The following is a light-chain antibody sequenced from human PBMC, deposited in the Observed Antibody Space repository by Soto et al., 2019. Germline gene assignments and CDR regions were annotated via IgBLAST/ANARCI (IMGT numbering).Light chain of an antibody. J-gene: IGLJ2*01. CDR2: EVT. CDR1: SSDVGGYDY. Sequence: QSALTQPPSASRSPGQSVTISCTGTSSDVGGYDYVSWYQQHPGKAPKLMIYEVTKRASGVPDRFSGSKSGNTASLTVSGLQAEDEADYYCSSYAGSNTDVVFGGGTKLTVL. V-gene: IGLV2-8*02. CDR3: SSYAGSNTDVV.